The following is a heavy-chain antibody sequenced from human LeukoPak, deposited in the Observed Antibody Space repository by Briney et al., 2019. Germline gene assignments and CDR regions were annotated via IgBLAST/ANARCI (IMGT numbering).Heavy chain of an antibody. D-gene: IGHD2-8*02. CDR3: ARVDSGSACAS. J-gene: IGHJ1*01. CDR2: ISKNGGST. Sequence: GGSLRLSCAASGFTLCSYSMHWVRQAPGKGLEFVSAISKNGGSTYYANSVKGRFTISRDISKNTLYLQMGSLRPEDMAVYYCARVDSGSACASWGQGILVTVSS. V-gene: IGHV3-64*01. CDR1: GFTLCSYS.